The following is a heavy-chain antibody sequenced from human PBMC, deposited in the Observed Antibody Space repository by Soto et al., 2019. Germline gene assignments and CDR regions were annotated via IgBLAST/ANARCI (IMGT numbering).Heavy chain of an antibody. V-gene: IGHV2-5*02. CDR3: GHSRSASLFDY. D-gene: IGHD2-15*01. CDR1: GFSLSTSGVG. J-gene: IGHJ4*02. Sequence: QITLKESGPTVVKPTQTLTLTCTFSGFSLSTSGVGVGWIRQPPGKALEWLATIYWDDDKRYSPSLKSRLTITKDTSKNQVVLTVTNMDPVDTATYYCGHSRSASLFDYWGQGTLVTVSS. CDR2: IYWDDDK.